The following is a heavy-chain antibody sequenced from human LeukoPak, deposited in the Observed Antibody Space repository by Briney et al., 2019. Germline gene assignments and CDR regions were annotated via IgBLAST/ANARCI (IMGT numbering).Heavy chain of an antibody. J-gene: IGHJ4*02. CDR2: INTDGSST. V-gene: IGHV3-74*01. CDR3: ARDYSGDLFDS. D-gene: IGHD2-21*01. Sequence: GGSLRLSCAASGFSFSTQWMHWVRQAPGKGLVWVSRINTDGSSTTYADSVKGRFTISRDNAKNTLYLQMNSLRAEDTAVYYCARDYSGDLFDSWGQGTLVTVSS. CDR1: GFSFSTQW.